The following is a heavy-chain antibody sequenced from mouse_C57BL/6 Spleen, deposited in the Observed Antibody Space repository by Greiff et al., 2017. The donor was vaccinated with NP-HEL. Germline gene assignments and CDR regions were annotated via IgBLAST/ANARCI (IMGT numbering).Heavy chain of an antibody. V-gene: IGHV1-39*01. Sequence: EVQLQQSGPELVKPGASVKISCKASGYSFTDYNMNWVKQSNGKSLEWIGVINPNYGTTSYNQKFKGKATLTVDQSSSTAYMQLTSLTSEDSAVYYCARAEEGGYEGAMDYWGQGTSVTVSS. D-gene: IGHD2-2*01. CDR2: INPNYGTT. CDR1: GYSFTDYN. CDR3: ARAEEGGYEGAMDY. J-gene: IGHJ4*01.